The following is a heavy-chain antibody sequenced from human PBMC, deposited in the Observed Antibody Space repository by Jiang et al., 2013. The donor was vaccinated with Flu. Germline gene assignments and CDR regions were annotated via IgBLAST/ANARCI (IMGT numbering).Heavy chain of an antibody. V-gene: IGHV3-74*01. CDR2: INSDGRST. J-gene: IGHJ4*02. D-gene: IGHD7-27*01. CDR3: ARSPRINGGVTEDY. CDR1: GFTFSSYW. Sequence: QLVESGGGLVQPGGSLRLSCAASGFTFSSYWMHWVRQVPGKGLVWVSRINSDGRSTSYADSVKGRFTISRDNAKNTLYLQMNSLRAEDTAVYYCARSPRINGGVTEDYWGQGTLVTVSS.